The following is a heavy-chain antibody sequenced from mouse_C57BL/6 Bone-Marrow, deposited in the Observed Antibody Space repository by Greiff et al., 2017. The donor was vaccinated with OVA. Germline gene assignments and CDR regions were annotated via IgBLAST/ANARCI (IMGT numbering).Heavy chain of an antibody. Sequence: VQLQQSGPVLVKPGASVKMSCKASGYTFTDYYMNWVKQSHGKSLEWIGVINPYNGGTSYTQKFKGQATLTVDKSSSTAYMELNSLTSEDSAVYYCARGGDYFDYWGQGTTLTVSS. CDR3: ARGGDYFDY. J-gene: IGHJ2*01. CDR1: GYTFTDYY. CDR2: INPYNGGT. V-gene: IGHV1-19*01.